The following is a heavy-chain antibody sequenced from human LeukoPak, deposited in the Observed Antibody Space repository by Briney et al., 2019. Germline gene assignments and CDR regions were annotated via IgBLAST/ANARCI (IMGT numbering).Heavy chain of an antibody. D-gene: IGHD3-22*01. CDR2: VSYDVINK. V-gene: IGHV3-30*03. Sequence: PGGSLRLSCAASGFMFRSYGMLWVRQAPGKGLEWVAVVSYDVINKYYADSVKGRFTLSRDNSKNTVYLQMNSLRPDDTAVYYCAGMRDIHYYDSSGLLRGGFFEYWGLGSLVTVSS. CDR1: GFMFRSYG. CDR3: AGMRDIHYYDSSGLLRGGFFEY. J-gene: IGHJ4*02.